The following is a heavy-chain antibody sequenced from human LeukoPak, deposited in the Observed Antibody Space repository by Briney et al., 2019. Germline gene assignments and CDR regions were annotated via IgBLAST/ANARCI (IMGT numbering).Heavy chain of an antibody. J-gene: IGHJ5*02. D-gene: IGHD7-27*01. CDR1: GASVTDYY. CDR3: TRGHWGLQS. CDR2: IHHSGNS. V-gene: IGHV4-59*02. Sequence: PSETLYLTCTDSGASVTDYYWSWIRQSPGKGLEWISYIHHSGNSDYNPSLRSRVTTSLDTSKNQFSLNLISVTAADTAVYYCTRGHWGLQSWSQGTLVTVSS.